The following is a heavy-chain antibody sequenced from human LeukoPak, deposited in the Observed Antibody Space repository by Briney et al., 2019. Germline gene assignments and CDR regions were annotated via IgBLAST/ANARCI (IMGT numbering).Heavy chain of an antibody. D-gene: IGHD5-18*01. V-gene: IGHV4-39*01. CDR2: IYYSGST. CDR3: ARHGSSGYSYGYLVYMDV. Sequence: PSETLSLTCTVSGGSISSRSYYWGWIRQPPGKGLEWIGSIYYSGSTYYNPSLKSRVTISVDTSKNQFSLKLSSVTAADTAVYYCARHGSSGYSYGYLVYMDVWGKGTTVTVSS. CDR1: GGSISSRSYY. J-gene: IGHJ6*03.